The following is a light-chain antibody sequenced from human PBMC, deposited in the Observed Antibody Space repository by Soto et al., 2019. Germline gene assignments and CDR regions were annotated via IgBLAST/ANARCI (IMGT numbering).Light chain of an antibody. CDR3: QQYNDWPPQLT. CDR1: QSVSSN. V-gene: IGKV3-15*01. J-gene: IGKJ4*01. Sequence: ETVMTQSPATLSVSPGERATLSCRASQSVSSNLAWYQQKLGQAPGLLIYGASTRATDIPARFSGSGSGTEFTLTISSLQPEDFAVYYCQQYNDWPPQLTFGGGTKVEIK. CDR2: GAS.